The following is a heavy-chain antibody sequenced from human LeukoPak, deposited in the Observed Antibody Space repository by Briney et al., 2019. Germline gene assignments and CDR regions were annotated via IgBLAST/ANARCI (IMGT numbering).Heavy chain of an antibody. V-gene: IGHV4-59*01. CDR3: ARDFAVTTAYYYGVDV. CDR2: IYYSGTT. Sequence: PSETLSLTCTVSGGSISSSYWSWIRQPPGKGLEWIGYIYYSGTTDYNPSLRSRVTISVDTPKNQFSRKLSSVTAADTAVYYCARDFAVTTAYYYGVDVWGQGITGTVS. D-gene: IGHD4-17*01. J-gene: IGHJ6*02. CDR1: GGSISSSY.